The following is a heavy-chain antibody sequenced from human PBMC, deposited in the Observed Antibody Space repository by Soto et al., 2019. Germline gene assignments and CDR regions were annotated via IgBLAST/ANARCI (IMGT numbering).Heavy chain of an antibody. CDR1: VGSFSGYY. CDR3: AKTKHKTGVLLDP. V-gene: IGHV4-34*01. Sequence: TSETLSLTCAVYVGSFSGYYWTRIRQPPGKGLEWIGEINHRGSTKYNPSLKSRVTISVDTSKNQFSLKLSSLTAEDTAVYYCAKTKHKTGVLLDPWGQGTLVTVSS. CDR2: INHRGST. D-gene: IGHD6-6*01. J-gene: IGHJ5*02.